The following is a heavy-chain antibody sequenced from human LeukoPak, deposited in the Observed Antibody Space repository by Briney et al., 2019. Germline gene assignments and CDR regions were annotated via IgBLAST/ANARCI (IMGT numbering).Heavy chain of an antibody. CDR2: IYYSWST. CDR1: GGSISSYY. Sequence: PSETLSLTRTVSGGSISSYYWSWIRQPPGKGLEGIGNIYYSWSTNYNPSLKSRVAISVDTSKSQFSLKLRSVTAADTAVYYCARVSGEYYYDSSGYYPWYYFDYWGQGTLVTVSS. V-gene: IGHV4-59*01. CDR3: ARVSGEYYYDSSGYYPWYYFDY. J-gene: IGHJ4*02. D-gene: IGHD3-22*01.